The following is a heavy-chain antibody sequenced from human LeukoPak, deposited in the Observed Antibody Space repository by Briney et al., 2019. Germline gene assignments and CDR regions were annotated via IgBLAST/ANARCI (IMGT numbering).Heavy chain of an antibody. CDR2: ISGSASDT. J-gene: IGHJ4*02. Sequence: PGGSLRLSCVASGFTFRNYAMGWVRQAPGKGLESVSTISGSASDTHYADSVKGRFTISRDNSKNTLYLHMDSLRADDTAVYYCAKDGEDWGQGTLVTVSS. CDR1: GFTFRNYA. V-gene: IGHV3-23*01. D-gene: IGHD2-21*01. CDR3: AKDGED.